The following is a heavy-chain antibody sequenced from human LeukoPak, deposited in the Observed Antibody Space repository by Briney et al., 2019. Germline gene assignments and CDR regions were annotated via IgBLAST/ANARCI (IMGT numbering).Heavy chain of an antibody. CDR1: GFAFSSDA. V-gene: IGHV3-33*01. D-gene: IGHD3-16*01. CDR3: ARLTGGKGSYYYYGMDV. Sequence: GGSLRLSCAASGFAFSSDAMHWVRQAPGKGLEWVAMIWFDGSQTRYVDSVKGRFTISRDNSKSTLFLQMNGLRAEDTATYYCARLTGGKGSYYYYGMDVWGQGTTVTVSS. CDR2: IWFDGSQT. J-gene: IGHJ6*02.